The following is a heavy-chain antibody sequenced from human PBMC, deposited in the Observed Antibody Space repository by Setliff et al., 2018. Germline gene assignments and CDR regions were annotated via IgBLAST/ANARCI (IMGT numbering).Heavy chain of an antibody. D-gene: IGHD5-12*01. CDR2: IIPILGIA. Sequence: SVKVSCKASGGTFSSYAISWVRQAPGQGLEWMGGIIPILGIATYAQKFQGRVTITADKSTSTAYMELSSLRSEDTAVYYCARQLSRRWLHTKRPGRYFDYWGQGTLVTVSS. J-gene: IGHJ4*02. CDR1: GGTFSSYA. CDR3: ARQLSRRWLHTKRPGRYFDY. V-gene: IGHV1-69*10.